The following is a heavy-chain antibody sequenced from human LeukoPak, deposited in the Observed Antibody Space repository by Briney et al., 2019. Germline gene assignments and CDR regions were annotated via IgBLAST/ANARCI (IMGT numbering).Heavy chain of an antibody. V-gene: IGHV3-74*03. Sequence: GGSLRLSCVGSGFTFNDYWIHWVRQAPGKGLVWVSAIKTDGSAMQYADSVKGRFAISRDNAKNTVYLQMNSLRDEDTAVYYCVRDRTVSTILDYWGQGTLVTVSS. CDR2: IKTDGSAM. J-gene: IGHJ4*02. CDR3: VRDRTVSTILDY. CDR1: GFTFNDYW. D-gene: IGHD5/OR15-5a*01.